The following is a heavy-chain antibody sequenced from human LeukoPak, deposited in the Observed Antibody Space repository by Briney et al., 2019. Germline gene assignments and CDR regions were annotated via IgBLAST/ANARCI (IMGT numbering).Heavy chain of an antibody. V-gene: IGHV4-4*07. J-gene: IGHJ6*03. CDR2: IHTSGSA. D-gene: IGHD2-2*02. CDR1: GGSIGRYY. Sequence: PSETLSLTCTVSGGSIGRYYWSWIRQPAGKGLEWIGRIHTSGSANYNPSLKSRVTISVDTSKNQFSLKLSSVTAADTAVYYCARIRYCSSTSCYNYYYYMDVWGKGTTVTVSS. CDR3: ARIRYCSSTSCYNYYYYMDV.